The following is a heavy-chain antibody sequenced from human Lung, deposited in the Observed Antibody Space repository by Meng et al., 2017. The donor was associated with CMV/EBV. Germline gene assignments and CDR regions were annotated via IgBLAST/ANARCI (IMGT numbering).Heavy chain of an antibody. Sequence: QVQLVQSGAEVQKPGASVKVSCKASGYTFTNYYMHWVRQAPGQGLEWMGIINTSVGYTSHAQKFQGRVTMTRDTSTSTVHMEVSSLRSADTAVYYCARASRVLGGIDYWGQGTLVTVSS. CDR1: GYTFTNYY. CDR3: ARASRVLGGIDY. CDR2: INTSVGYT. J-gene: IGHJ4*02. V-gene: IGHV1-46*01. D-gene: IGHD3-16*01.